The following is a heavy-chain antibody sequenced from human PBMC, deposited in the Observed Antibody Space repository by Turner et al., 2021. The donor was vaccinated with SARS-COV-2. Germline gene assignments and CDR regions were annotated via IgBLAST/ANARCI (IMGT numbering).Heavy chain of an antibody. J-gene: IGHJ4*02. V-gene: IGHV3-23*01. CDR1: GFTFSSYA. D-gene: IGHD5-12*01. CDR3: AKDHEATRGYFDY. CDR2: IHVSGDTS. Sequence: VQLLESGGAVVQPGGSLQRYCAASGFTFSSYAMSWVRQLPGKGLEWVSGIHVSGDTSYYADSVRGRFNISRDNSKNTLFLQMNSLRAEDTAVYYCAKDHEATRGYFDYWGQGTLITVSS.